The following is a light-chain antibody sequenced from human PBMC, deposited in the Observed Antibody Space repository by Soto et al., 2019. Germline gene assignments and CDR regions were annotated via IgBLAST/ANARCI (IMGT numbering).Light chain of an antibody. CDR2: VAS. Sequence: EIVLTQSPGTLSLSPGERATLSCRASQSVSSSYLAWYQQRPGQAPRLLIYVASNRATGTPDRFSGSGSGTDFTLTISRLEPEDFAVYYCQHYGSTPITFGQGTLLEFK. J-gene: IGKJ5*01. CDR3: QHYGSTPIT. V-gene: IGKV3-20*01. CDR1: QSVSSSY.